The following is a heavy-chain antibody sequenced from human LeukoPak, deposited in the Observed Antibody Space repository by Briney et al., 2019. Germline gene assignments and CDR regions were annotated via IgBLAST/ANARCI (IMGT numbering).Heavy chain of an antibody. Sequence: GGSLRLSCAASGFTFSDYWMTWVRQAPGKGLEWVANIKQDGNEKYYVDSVRGRFTISRDNAKKSLYLQMYSLRAEDTAVYYCARGSHCYDSGRYYYYGLDVWGQGTTVTVSS. CDR1: GFTFSDYW. V-gene: IGHV3-7*03. CDR2: IKQDGNEK. J-gene: IGHJ6*02. D-gene: IGHD3-10*01. CDR3: ARGSHCYDSGRYYYYGLDV.